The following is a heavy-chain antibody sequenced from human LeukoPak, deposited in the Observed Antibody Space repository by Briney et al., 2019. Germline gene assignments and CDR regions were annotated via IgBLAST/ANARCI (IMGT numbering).Heavy chain of an antibody. CDR2: INPNSGGT. CDR1: GYTFTSYG. CDR3: ARDKAMAFDY. D-gene: IGHD5-18*01. Sequence: ASVKLSCMASGYTFTSYGISWVRQAPGQGLEWMGRINPNSGGTNYAQKFQGRVTMTRDTSISTAYMELSRLRSDDTAVYYCARDKAMAFDYWGQGTLVTVSS. V-gene: IGHV1-2*02. J-gene: IGHJ4*02.